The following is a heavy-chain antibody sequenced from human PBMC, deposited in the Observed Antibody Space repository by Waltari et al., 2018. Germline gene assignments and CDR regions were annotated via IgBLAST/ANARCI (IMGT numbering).Heavy chain of an antibody. CDR3: ARRGGGPYPFYFDY. CDR2: IDNYGKR. CDR1: GGSFSGYY. Sequence: QVQLQQWGAGLLKPSETLSFNCAVYGGSFSGYYWTWIRPPPGKGLEWISEIDNYGKRTYNPPLTSRMTISKAESKNQFSLKLTSVTAADTAVYFCARRGGGPYPFYFDYWGQGTLVTVSS. D-gene: IGHD2-15*01. V-gene: IGHV4-34*01. J-gene: IGHJ4*02.